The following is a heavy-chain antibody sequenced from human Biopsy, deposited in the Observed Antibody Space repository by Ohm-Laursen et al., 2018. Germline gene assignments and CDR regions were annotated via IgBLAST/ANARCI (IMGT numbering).Heavy chain of an antibody. CDR2: VYNGGIT. D-gene: IGHD4-11*01. V-gene: IGHV4-59*01. Sequence: SDTLSLTCSVSGASIKSFYWSWIRQTPGKGLEWIGHVYNGGITNYNPSLKSRVTISKDTSKNQFSLQLSSVTATDTAVYYCARDSGILNYGNFKYYHYYGMDVWGQGTKVTVSS. J-gene: IGHJ6*02. CDR3: ARDSGILNYGNFKYYHYYGMDV. CDR1: GASIKSFY.